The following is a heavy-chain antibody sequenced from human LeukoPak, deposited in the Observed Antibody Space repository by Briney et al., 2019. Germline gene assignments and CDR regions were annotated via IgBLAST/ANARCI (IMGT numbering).Heavy chain of an antibody. V-gene: IGHV3-30*02. CDR2: IRYDGSNK. CDR3: AKIRAGYCSGGSCADY. CDR1: GFTFSSYG. D-gene: IGHD2-15*01. Sequence: GGSLRLSCAASGFTFSSYGMHWVRQAPGKGLEWVAFIRYDGSNKYYADSVKGRFTISRDNSKNTLYLQMNSLRAEDTAVYYCAKIRAGYCSGGSCADYWGQGTLVTVSS. J-gene: IGHJ4*02.